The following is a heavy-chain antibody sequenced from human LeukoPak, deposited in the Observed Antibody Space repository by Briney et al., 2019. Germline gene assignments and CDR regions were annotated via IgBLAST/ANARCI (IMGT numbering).Heavy chain of an antibody. J-gene: IGHJ6*03. CDR1: GGSMNSYY. V-gene: IGHV4-4*07. CDR2: IYTSGYT. Sequence: SETLSLTCTVSGGSMNSYYWSWVRQPAGKGLEWIGLIYTSGYTRYNPSLRGRVIMSVDTSKNQFSLKLTPVTAADTAVYYCARGDCGGAGCLSRYYYYYMDVWGKGPTFTVSS. D-gene: IGHD2-15*01. CDR3: ARGDCGGAGCLSRYYYYYMDV.